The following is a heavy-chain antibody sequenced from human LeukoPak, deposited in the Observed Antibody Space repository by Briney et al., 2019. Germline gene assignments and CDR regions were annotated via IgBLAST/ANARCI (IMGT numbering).Heavy chain of an antibody. CDR2: IYSDGNT. D-gene: IGHD6-13*01. Sequence: GGSLRLSCAASGFTFSSYSMNWVRQAPGKGLEWVSSIYSDGNTYYAESVKGRFTISRDSSRNTLYLQMNSLRVEDSAVYYCAGDTHSSSWYDHWGQGTLVTVSS. CDR1: GFTFSSYS. V-gene: IGHV3-53*01. J-gene: IGHJ5*02. CDR3: AGDTHSSSWYDH.